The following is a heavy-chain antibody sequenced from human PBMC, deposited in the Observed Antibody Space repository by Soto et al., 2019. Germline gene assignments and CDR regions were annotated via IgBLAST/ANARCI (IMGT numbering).Heavy chain of an antibody. CDR3: ARAQWLVPTNWFDP. Sequence: ASVKVSCTASAYTVTSYGISGVRQAPGQGLEWIGWISAYNGNTNYAQKLQGRVTMTTDTSTSTADMELRSLRADYTAVYYCARAQWLVPTNWFDPWGQGTLVSVSS. D-gene: IGHD6-19*01. CDR2: ISAYNGNT. CDR1: AYTVTSYG. J-gene: IGHJ5*02. V-gene: IGHV1-18*01.